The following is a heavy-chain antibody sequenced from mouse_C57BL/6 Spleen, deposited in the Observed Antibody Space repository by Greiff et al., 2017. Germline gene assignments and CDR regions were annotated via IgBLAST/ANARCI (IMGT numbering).Heavy chain of an antibody. CDR1: GYTFTSYW. Sequence: QVQLQQPGAELVRPGSSVKLSCKASGYTFTSYWMHWVKQRPIQGLEWIGNIDPSDSETHYNQKFKGKATLTEDKSSSTAYMQLSSLTSEDSAVYYCARVQGAWFAYWGQGTLVTVSA. J-gene: IGHJ3*01. V-gene: IGHV1-52*01. CDR2: IDPSDSET. CDR3: ARVQGAWFAY.